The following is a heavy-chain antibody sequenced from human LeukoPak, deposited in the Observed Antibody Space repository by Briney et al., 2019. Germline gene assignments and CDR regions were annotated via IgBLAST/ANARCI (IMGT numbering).Heavy chain of an antibody. J-gene: IGHJ4*02. V-gene: IGHV3-7*01. Sequence: GGSLRLSCAASGFTFSSYWMSWVRQAPGKGLEWVANIKQDGSEKCYVDSVKGRFTISRDNAKNSLYLQMNSLRAEDTAVYYCARLKEYYYDSSGYPFFDYWGQGTLVTVSS. CDR1: GFTFSSYW. D-gene: IGHD3-22*01. CDR3: ARLKEYYYDSSGYPFFDY. CDR2: IKQDGSEK.